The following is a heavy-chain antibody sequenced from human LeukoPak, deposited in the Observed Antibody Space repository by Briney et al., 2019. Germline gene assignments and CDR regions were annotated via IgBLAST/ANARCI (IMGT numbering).Heavy chain of an antibody. V-gene: IGHV3-30*04. J-gene: IGHJ3*02. CDR1: GFTFSSYA. Sequence: GRSLRLSCAASGFTFSSYAMHWVRQAPGKGLEWVAVISYDGSNKYYADSVKGRFTISRDNSKNTLYLQMNSLRAEDTAVYYCASLLWFGELLPDAFDIWGQGTMVTVSS. CDR2: ISYDGSNK. D-gene: IGHD3-10*01. CDR3: ASLLWFGELLPDAFDI.